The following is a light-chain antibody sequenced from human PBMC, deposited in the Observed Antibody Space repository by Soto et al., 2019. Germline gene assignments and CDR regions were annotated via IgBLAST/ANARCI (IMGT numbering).Light chain of an antibody. CDR1: QGIGNG. CDR3: LRHNDYPIT. J-gene: IGKJ5*01. CDR2: AAS. Sequence: DIQMTQSPSSLAASVGDRVTITCRASQGIGNGLSWFQQKPGKAPKRLIYAASTLQSGVPSRFSGSGSGTEFTLTISSLQPEDFATYYCLRHNDYPITFGQWTRLEIK. V-gene: IGKV1-17*01.